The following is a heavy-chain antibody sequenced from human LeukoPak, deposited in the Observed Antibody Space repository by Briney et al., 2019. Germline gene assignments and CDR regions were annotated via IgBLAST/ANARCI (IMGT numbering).Heavy chain of an antibody. Sequence: PSETLSLTCAVSGGSVSGYYWSWVRQFPGRRLEWIGYIHYSGRTNYNPSLKSRIPLSLETSSNQISLELKSVTSADTALYYCVRDSGYSSSWYLIDDDFDIWGQGTMVIVSA. V-gene: IGHV4-59*02. CDR3: VRDSGYSSSWYLIDDDFDI. D-gene: IGHD6-13*01. J-gene: IGHJ3*02. CDR2: IHYSGRT. CDR1: GGSVSGYY.